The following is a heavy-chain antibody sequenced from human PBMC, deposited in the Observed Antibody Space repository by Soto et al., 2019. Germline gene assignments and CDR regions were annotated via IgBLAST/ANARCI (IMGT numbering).Heavy chain of an antibody. Sequence: TLSLTCAVYGGSFSGYYWSWIRQPPGKGLEWIGEINHSGSTNYNPSLKSRVTMSVDTSKNQFSLKLSSVTAADTAVYYCARGPPTYYYYYYGMDVWGQGTTVTVSS. V-gene: IGHV4-34*01. CDR3: ARGPPTYYYYYYGMDV. CDR1: GGSFSGYY. J-gene: IGHJ6*02. CDR2: INHSGST.